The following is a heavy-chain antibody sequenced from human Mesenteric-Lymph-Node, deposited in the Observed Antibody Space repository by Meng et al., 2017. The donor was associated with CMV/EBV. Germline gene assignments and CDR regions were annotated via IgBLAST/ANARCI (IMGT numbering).Heavy chain of an antibody. D-gene: IGHD3-22*01. CDR2: ISGSGGST. V-gene: IGHV3-23*01. Sequence: GGSLRLSCAASGFTFSSYAMSWVRQAPGKGLEWVSAISGSGGSTYYADSVKGRFTISRDNSKNTLYLQMNSLRAEDTAVYYCTRRNYYDSSGYYEGDAFDIWGQGTMVTVSS. J-gene: IGHJ3*02. CDR3: TRRNYYDSSGYYEGDAFDI. CDR1: GFTFSSYA.